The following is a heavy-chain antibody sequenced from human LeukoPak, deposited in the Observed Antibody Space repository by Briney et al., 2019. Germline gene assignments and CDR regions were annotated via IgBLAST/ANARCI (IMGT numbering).Heavy chain of an antibody. CDR3: ARAGYCSSTSCHTRGHWFDP. D-gene: IGHD2-2*01. Sequence: GASVKVSCKASGYTFTSYYMHWVRQAPGQGLEWMGIINPSGGSTSYAQKFQGRVTMTRDTSTSTVHMELSSLRSEDTAVYYCARAGYCSSTSCHTRGHWFDPWGQGTLVTVPS. CDR2: INPSGGST. CDR1: GYTFTSYY. J-gene: IGHJ5*02. V-gene: IGHV1-46*01.